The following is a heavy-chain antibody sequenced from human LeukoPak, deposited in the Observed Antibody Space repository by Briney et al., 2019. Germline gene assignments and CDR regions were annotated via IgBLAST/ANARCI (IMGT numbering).Heavy chain of an antibody. CDR3: ARSRSGYSYDHAAFEI. Sequence: TSETLPLTCTVSGDSISTYYWSWIRQPPGKGLEWIAYIDYRGSTTYNPSLRGRVTISVDTSRNQFSLKLYSVTAADTAVYYCARSRSGYSYDHAAFEIWGQGTMVTVSS. D-gene: IGHD5-18*01. CDR1: GDSISTYY. J-gene: IGHJ3*02. V-gene: IGHV4-59*01. CDR2: IDYRGST.